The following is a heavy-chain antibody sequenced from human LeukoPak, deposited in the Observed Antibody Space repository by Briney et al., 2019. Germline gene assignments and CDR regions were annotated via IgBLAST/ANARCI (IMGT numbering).Heavy chain of an antibody. V-gene: IGHV3-20*04. CDR2: INWNGGRT. D-gene: IGHD3-22*01. J-gene: IGHJ4*02. Sequence: GGSLRLSCAASGFTFDDYGMSWVRQAPGKGLEWVSGINWNGGRTGYGDSVKGRFTIARDNAKKSLYLQMNSLRAEDTALYYCARDDGDYYDSRKPLDYWGQGTLVTVSS. CDR1: GFTFDDYG. CDR3: ARDDGDYYDSRKPLDY.